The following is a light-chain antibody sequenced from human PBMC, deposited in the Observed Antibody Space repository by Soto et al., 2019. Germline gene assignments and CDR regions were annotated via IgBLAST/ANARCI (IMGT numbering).Light chain of an antibody. Sequence: IQMTQSPASLSASVGDRVTITCRASQDIGTTVNWYQQKPMKAPKLLIYDASTLETGVPVRFSGSGTGTTFSFTIGRLQPDAIATYFCQEYSGRPPFAFGGGTKVEI. CDR1: QDIGTT. CDR2: DAS. V-gene: IGKV1-33*01. J-gene: IGKJ4*02. CDR3: QEYSGRPPFA.